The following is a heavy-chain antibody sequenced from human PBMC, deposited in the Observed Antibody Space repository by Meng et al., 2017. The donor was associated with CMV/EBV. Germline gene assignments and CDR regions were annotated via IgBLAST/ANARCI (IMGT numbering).Heavy chain of an antibody. Sequence: GESLKISCAASGFTFDDYGMSWVRQAPGKGLEWVSGINWNGGSTGYADSVKGRFTISRDNAKNSLYLQMNSLRAEDTALYYCAKDADSSSWYMYYGMDVWGQGTTVTVSS. V-gene: IGHV3-20*04. CDR1: GFTFDDYG. J-gene: IGHJ6*02. CDR3: AKDADSSSWYMYYGMDV. CDR2: INWNGGST. D-gene: IGHD6-13*01.